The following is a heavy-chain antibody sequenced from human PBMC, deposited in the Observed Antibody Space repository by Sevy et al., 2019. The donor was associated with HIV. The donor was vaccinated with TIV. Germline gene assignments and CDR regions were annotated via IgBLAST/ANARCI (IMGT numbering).Heavy chain of an antibody. V-gene: IGHV1-24*01. CDR3: ATTKEYYDSSGSPFDS. CDR1: GYTLSQIS. D-gene: IGHD3-22*01. CDR2: FDPEDGET. Sequence: ASVKVSCKVSGYTLSQISMHWVRQAPGKGLEWMGSFDPEDGETIYARKFQARVTMTEDTSTDTAYMELSSLRSDDTAVYYCATTKEYYDSSGSPFDSWGQGTLVTVSS. J-gene: IGHJ4*02.